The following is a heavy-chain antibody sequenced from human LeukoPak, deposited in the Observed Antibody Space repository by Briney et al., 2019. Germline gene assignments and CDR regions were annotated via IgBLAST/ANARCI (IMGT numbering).Heavy chain of an antibody. D-gene: IGHD1/OR15-1a*01. J-gene: IGHJ5*02. CDR3: TRAAGITGTSRDNWFDP. Sequence: GALRPSFAAFGFTFSSYDMHWVRRVSGKGPGGVAVILVDGNRKYHPASVEGRSTISRDNSKNTVYVQMNSLRADDTAVYYCTRAAGITGTSRDNWFDPWGQETLVIVSS. CDR1: GFTFSSYD. V-gene: IGHV3-33*01. CDR2: ILVDGNRK.